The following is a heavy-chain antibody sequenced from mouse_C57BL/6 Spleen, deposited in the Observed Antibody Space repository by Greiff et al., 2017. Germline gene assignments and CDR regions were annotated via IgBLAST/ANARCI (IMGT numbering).Heavy chain of an antibody. Sequence: QVQLQQPGAELVKPGASVKLSCKASGYTFTSYWMHWVKQRPGPGLEWIGMIHPNSGSTNYNEKFKSKATLTVDKSSSTAYMQLSSLTSEDSAVYYCARAYDYDGFDYWGQGTTLTVSS. V-gene: IGHV1-64*01. J-gene: IGHJ2*01. CDR2: IHPNSGST. CDR1: GYTFTSYW. CDR3: ARAYDYDGFDY. D-gene: IGHD2-4*01.